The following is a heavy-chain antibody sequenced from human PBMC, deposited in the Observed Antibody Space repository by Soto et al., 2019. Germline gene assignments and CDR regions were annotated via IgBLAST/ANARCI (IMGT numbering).Heavy chain of an antibody. Sequence: LRLSCAASGFTFSDYYMSWIRQAPGKGLEWVSYISGSDNTIYYADSVMGRFTISRDNAKNSLYLQMNSLRAEDTAVYYCARDSGSYDYWGQGTLVTVSS. CDR2: ISGSDNTI. V-gene: IGHV3-11*01. J-gene: IGHJ4*02. CDR3: ARDSGSYDY. CDR1: GFTFSDYY. D-gene: IGHD1-26*01.